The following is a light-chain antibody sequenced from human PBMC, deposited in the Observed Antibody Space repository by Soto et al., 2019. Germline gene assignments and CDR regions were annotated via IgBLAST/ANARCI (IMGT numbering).Light chain of an antibody. CDR2: DAS. CDR3: QQRSNWPLT. Sequence: EIVLTQSPDAVSLSPGESATLSCRASQSVSRYLAWYQQKPGRTPRLLIYDASNRAAGIPARFSGSGSGTDFTLTISSLEPEDFAVYYCQQRSNWPLTFGGGTKVDI. CDR1: QSVSRY. V-gene: IGKV3-11*01. J-gene: IGKJ4*01.